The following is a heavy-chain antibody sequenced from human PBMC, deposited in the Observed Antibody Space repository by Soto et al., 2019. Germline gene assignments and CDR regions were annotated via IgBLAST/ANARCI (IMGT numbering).Heavy chain of an antibody. V-gene: IGHV1-69*13. CDR3: ARSENCSSTSCYYYGMDV. J-gene: IGHJ6*01. CDR2: IIPIFGTA. Sequence: SVKVSCKASGGTFSSYAISWVRQAPGQGLEWMGGIIPIFGTANYAQKFQGRVTITADESTSTAYMELSSLRSEDTAVYYCARSENCSSTSCYYYGMDVWGQGTTVTVSS. D-gene: IGHD2-2*01. CDR1: GGTFSSYA.